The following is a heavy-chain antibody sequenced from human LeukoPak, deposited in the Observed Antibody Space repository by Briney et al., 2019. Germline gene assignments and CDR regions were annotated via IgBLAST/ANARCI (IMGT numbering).Heavy chain of an antibody. Sequence: PGGSLRLSCAASGFTFSSYGMNWVRQAPGKGLEWVSSISTTSSNKYYADSVKGRFTISRDNAKNSLYLQMNSLRVGDAAVYYCASYSIPGAYVWGQGTTVTVSS. CDR3: ASYSIPGAYV. CDR1: GFTFSSYG. J-gene: IGHJ6*02. CDR2: ISTTSSNK. D-gene: IGHD4-11*01. V-gene: IGHV3-21*01.